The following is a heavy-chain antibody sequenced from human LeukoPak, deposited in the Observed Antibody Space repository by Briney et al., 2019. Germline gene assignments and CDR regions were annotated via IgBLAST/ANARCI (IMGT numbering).Heavy chain of an antibody. J-gene: IGHJ6*03. CDR2: IYPGDSDT. D-gene: IGHD2-21*01. CDR3: ARTMGVVPPEGNYYYYMDV. CDR1: GYSFTSYW. Sequence: GESLKISCKGSGYSFTSYWIGWVRQMPGKGLEWMGIIYPGDSDTRYSPSFQGQVTISADKSISTAYLQWSSLKASDTAMYYCARTMGVVPPEGNYYYYMDVWGKGTTVTVSS. V-gene: IGHV5-51*01.